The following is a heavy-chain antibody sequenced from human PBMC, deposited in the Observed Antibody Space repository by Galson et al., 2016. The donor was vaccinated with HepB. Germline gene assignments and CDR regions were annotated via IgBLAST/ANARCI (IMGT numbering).Heavy chain of an antibody. V-gene: IGHV3-33*06. Sequence: SLRLSCAASGITFSSYVMHWVRQAPGKGLEWVAVIWYDGTNQYYADSVKGRFTISRDNSKNTLYLQMNNLRVEDTAVYYCAKDCYADCCLWAGGMDVWGQGTTVTVSS. CDR3: AKDCYADCCLWAGGMDV. J-gene: IGHJ6*02. CDR2: IWYDGTNQ. D-gene: IGHD2-2*01. CDR1: GITFSSYV.